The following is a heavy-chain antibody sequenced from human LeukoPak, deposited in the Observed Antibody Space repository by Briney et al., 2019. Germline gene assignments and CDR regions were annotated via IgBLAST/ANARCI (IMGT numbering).Heavy chain of an antibody. CDR2: IGGDSSSI. CDR3: ARAIFDY. CDR1: GFIFNYFS. J-gene: IGHJ4*02. V-gene: IGHV3-48*02. Sequence: GGSLRLSCAASGFIFNYFSMNWVRQAPGKGLEWVAYIGGDSSSIYYADSVKGRFTISRDNAKNSLYLQMNSLRDEDTAVYYCARAIFDYWGQGTLVTVSS.